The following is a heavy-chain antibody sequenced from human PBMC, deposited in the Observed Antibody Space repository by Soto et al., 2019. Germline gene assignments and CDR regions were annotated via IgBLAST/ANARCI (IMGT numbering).Heavy chain of an antibody. CDR1: GFTFRSYS. V-gene: IGHV3-48*01. J-gene: IGHJ6*02. CDR3: ARLTPPSLRYFDWFYYGMDV. CDR2: ISSSSSTI. D-gene: IGHD3-9*01. Sequence: GGSLRLSCAASGFTFRSYSMNWVRQAPGKGLEWVSYISSSSSTIYYADSVKGRFTISRDNAKNSLYLQMNSLRAEDTAVYYCARLTPPSLRYFDWFYYGMDVWGQGTTVTVSS.